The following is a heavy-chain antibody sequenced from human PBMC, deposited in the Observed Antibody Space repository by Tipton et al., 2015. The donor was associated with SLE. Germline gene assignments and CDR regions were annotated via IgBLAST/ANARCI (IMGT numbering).Heavy chain of an antibody. CDR2: ISSGGSYT. D-gene: IGHD2-2*01. J-gene: IGHJ4*02. V-gene: IGHV3-11*06. Sequence: GSLRLSCAASGFTFSDYYMSWIRQAPGKGLEWVSYISSGGSYTNYADSVKGRFTISRDKAKNSLNLQMNSLRGEDTGVYYCARESIHYQLLSSWYYFDYWGQGTLVTVSS. CDR1: GFTFSDYY. CDR3: ARESIHYQLLSSWYYFDY.